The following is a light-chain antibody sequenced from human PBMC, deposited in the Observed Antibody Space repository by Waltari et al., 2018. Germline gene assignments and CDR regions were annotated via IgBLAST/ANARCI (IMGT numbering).Light chain of an antibody. J-gene: IGKJ1*01. CDR3: QHYLRLPVT. CDR1: QSVSRA. Sequence: EIVLTQSPGTLSLSLGERATLSCRASQSVSRALTWYQQKPGQAPRLLIYGASTRATGIPDRFSVSGSGTDVSLTISRLEPDDFAVYYCQHYLRLPVTFGQGTTVEI. V-gene: IGKV3-20*01. CDR2: GAS.